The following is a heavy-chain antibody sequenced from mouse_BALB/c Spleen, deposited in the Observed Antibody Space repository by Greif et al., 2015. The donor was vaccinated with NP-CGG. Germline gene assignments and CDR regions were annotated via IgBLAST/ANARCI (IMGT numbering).Heavy chain of an antibody. CDR1: GFTFSDYY. CDR2: ISNGGGST. J-gene: IGHJ3*01. D-gene: IGHD1-2*01. Sequence: EVKLVESGGGLVQPGGSLKLSCATSGFTFSDYYMYWVRQTPEKRLEWVAYISNGGGSTYYPDTVKGRFTISRDNAKNTLYLQMSRLKSEDTAMYYCVPPYYGYPYWGQGTLVTASA. CDR3: VPPYYGYPY. V-gene: IGHV5-12*02.